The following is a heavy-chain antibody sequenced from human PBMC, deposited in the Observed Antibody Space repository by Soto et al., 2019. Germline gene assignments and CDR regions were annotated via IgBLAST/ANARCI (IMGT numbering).Heavy chain of an antibody. CDR1: GGSISSSNW. CDR3: ARGGGSPYHNHEFDF. Sequence: SETLSLTCAVSGGSISSSNWWSWVRQPPGKGLEWIGEIYHSGSTNYNPSLKSRVTISVDKSKNQFSLKVSSVTAADTAVYHCARGGGSPYHNHEFDFWGQGTLVT. CDR2: IYHSGST. D-gene: IGHD6-13*01. V-gene: IGHV4-4*02. J-gene: IGHJ4*02.